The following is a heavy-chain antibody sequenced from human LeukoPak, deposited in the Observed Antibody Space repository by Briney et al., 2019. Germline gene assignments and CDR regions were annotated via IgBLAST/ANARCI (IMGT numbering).Heavy chain of an antibody. CDR3: ARGHGRDYGTKSDY. V-gene: IGHV1-18*01. CDR2: ISGYYGNT. D-gene: IGHD4-17*01. J-gene: IGHJ4*02. Sequence: ASVKVSCKASGYTFTSYGISWVRQAPGQGLEWMGWISGYYGNTNYAQKLQGRVTMTTDTSTSTAYMDLRSLRSDDTAVYYCARGHGRDYGTKSDYWGQGTLVTVSS. CDR1: GYTFTSYG.